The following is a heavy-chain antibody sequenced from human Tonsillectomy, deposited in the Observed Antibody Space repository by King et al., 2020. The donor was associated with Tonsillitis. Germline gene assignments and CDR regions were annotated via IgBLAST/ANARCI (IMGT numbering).Heavy chain of an antibody. V-gene: IGHV5-10-1*03. CDR2: IDPTDSYT. CDR3: ARHTGSGHYIDY. D-gene: IGHD6-19*01. J-gene: IGHJ4*02. CDR1: GYSFTSYC. Sequence: VQLVESGAEVKKPGESLRISCKGSGYSFTSYCISWVRQMPGKGLEWMGRIDPTDSYTNYSPSFQGHVPIPADKSISTAYLQWSSLKASDTAMYYCARHTGSGHYIDYWGQGTLVTVSS.